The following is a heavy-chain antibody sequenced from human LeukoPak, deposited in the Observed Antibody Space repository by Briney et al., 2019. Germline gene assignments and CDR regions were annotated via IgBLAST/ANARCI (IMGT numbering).Heavy chain of an antibody. V-gene: IGHV4-31*03. CDR2: IYYSGST. J-gene: IGHJ4*02. D-gene: IGHD3-16*01. Sequence: SQTLSLTCTVSGGSISSGGHYWSWIRQHPGKGLVWVGNIYYSGSTYYNPSLKSRVTISVDTSKNQFSLKLSSVTAADTAVYYCARGTVRSQFDYWGQGTLVTVSS. CDR3: ARGTVRSQFDY. CDR1: GGSISSGGHY.